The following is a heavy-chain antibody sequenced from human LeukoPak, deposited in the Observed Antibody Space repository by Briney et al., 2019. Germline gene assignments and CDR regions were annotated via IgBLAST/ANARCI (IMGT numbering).Heavy chain of an antibody. J-gene: IGHJ4*02. CDR2: IIPIFGTA. CDR3: AFVSPRVAGTQIDY. Sequence: SVKVSCKTSGGTFSSYAISWVRQAPGQGLEWMGGIIPIFGTANYAQKFQGRVTITADESTSTAYMELSSLGSEDTAVYYCAFVSPRVAGTQIDYWGQGTLVTVSS. CDR1: GGTFSSYA. D-gene: IGHD6-19*01. V-gene: IGHV1-69*01.